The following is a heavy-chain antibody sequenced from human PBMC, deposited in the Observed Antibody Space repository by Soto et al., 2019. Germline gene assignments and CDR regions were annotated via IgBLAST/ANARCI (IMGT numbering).Heavy chain of an antibody. CDR3: AHRGGAAVGLYYFDY. Sequence: XGPTLVNPTQTLSLTCTFSLFSLITTGVGVGWIRQPPGKALEWLALIYWHDDKRYSPSLKSRLTITKDTSENQVVLTMTNMDPVDTATYYCAHRGGAAVGLYYFDYWGQGTLVTVYS. CDR2: IYWHDDK. D-gene: IGHD6-13*01. V-gene: IGHV2-5*01. J-gene: IGHJ4*02. CDR1: LFSLITTGVG.